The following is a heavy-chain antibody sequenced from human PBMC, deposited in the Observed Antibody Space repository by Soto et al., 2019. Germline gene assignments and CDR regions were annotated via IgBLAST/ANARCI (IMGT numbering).Heavy chain of an antibody. CDR1: GFTFSSYA. D-gene: IGHD3-22*01. J-gene: IGHJ4*02. CDR2: ISYDGSNK. CDR3: ARVDNNYYDSSGPGGY. V-gene: IGHV3-30-3*01. Sequence: PGGSLRLSCAASGFTFSSYAMHWVRQAPGKGLEWVAVISYDGSNKYYADSVKGRFTISRDNSKNTLYLQMNSLRAEDTAVYYCARVDNNYYDSSGPGGYWGQGTLVTVSS.